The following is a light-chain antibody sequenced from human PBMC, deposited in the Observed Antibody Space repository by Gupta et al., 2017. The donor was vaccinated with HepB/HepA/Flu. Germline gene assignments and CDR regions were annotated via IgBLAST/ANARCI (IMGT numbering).Light chain of an antibody. J-gene: IGKJ5*01. CDR1: QDINSY. Sequence: DIQLTQSPSFLSASVGDRVTITCRASQDINSYLIWYQQEPGKAPNLLIYTASTLQGGVPSRFSGSGSGTEFTLTISSLQPEDFATYYCQQVNSSPITFGQGTLLDIK. CDR3: QQVNSSPIT. V-gene: IGKV1-9*01. CDR2: TAS.